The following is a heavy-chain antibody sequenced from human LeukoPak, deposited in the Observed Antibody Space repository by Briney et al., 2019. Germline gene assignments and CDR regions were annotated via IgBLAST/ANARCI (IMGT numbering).Heavy chain of an antibody. CDR2: ISYDGSNK. D-gene: IGHD6-13*01. CDR1: GFTFSSYA. Sequence: PGRSLRLSCAASGFTFSSYAMHWVRQAPGKGLEWVAVISYDGSNKYYADSVKGRFTISRDNSKNTLYLQMNSLRGDDTAIYYCAKAYTRSWYAAFDIWGQGTMVTISS. CDR3: AKAYTRSWYAAFDI. J-gene: IGHJ3*02. V-gene: IGHV3-30-3*01.